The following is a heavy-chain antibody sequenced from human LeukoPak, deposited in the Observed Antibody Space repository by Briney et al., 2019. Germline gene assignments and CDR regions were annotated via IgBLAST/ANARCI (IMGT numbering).Heavy chain of an antibody. CDR1: GGSISSYY. D-gene: IGHD3-22*01. Sequence: DPSETLSLTCTVSGGSISSYYWSWIRQPPGKGLEWIGYIYYSGSTNYNPSLKSRVTISVDTSKNQFSLKLSSVTAADTAVYYCARDQYYYDSSDSTYYYYGMDVWGQGTTVTVSS. V-gene: IGHV4-59*12. CDR2: IYYSGST. J-gene: IGHJ6*02. CDR3: ARDQYYYDSSDSTYYYYGMDV.